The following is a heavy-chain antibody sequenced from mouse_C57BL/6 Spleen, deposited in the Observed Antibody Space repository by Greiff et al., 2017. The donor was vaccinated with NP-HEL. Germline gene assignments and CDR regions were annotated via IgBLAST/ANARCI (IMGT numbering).Heavy chain of an antibody. CDR3: TRYTSNSYAMDY. CDR2: ISNSGST. CDR1: GYSITSDY. D-gene: IGHD2-5*01. J-gene: IGHJ4*01. Sequence: EVKLQESGPGLAKPSQTLSLSCAVTGYSITSDYWNWIRKFPGNKLEYMGYISNSGSTYYNPSLKSRISITRNTSKNQYCLQLNSVTTEYAATYYCTRYTSNSYAMDYWGQGTSVTGSS. V-gene: IGHV3-8*01.